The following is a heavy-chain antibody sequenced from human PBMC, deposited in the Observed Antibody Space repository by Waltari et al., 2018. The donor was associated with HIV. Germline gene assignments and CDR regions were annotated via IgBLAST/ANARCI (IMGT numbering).Heavy chain of an antibody. V-gene: IGHV4-34*01. CDR3: ARGRGTYGYYYYGMDV. J-gene: IGHJ6*02. Sequence: QVQLQQWGAGLLKPSETLSLTCAVYGGSFSGYYWSWIRQPPGKGLEWIGEINHSGSTNYNPSLKSRVTISVDTSKNQFSLKLSSVTAADTAVYYCARGRGTYGYYYYGMDVWGQGTTVTVSS. CDR2: INHSGST. D-gene: IGHD4-17*01. CDR1: GGSFSGYY.